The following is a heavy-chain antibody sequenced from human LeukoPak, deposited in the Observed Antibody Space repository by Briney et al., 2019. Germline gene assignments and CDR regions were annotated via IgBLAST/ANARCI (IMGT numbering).Heavy chain of an antibody. V-gene: IGHV3-73*01. CDR2: IRSKANSYAA. J-gene: IGHJ4*01. CDR1: GFTLSDSA. D-gene: IGHD5-18*01. CDR3: MARGDSYGLFDY. Sequence: GGSLRLSCAASGFTLSDSAMHWVRQASGTGLEWVARIRSKANSYAASYAASVKGRFTISGDDSKNTASLQMNSLKTEDMAVYYCMARGDSYGLFDYWGHGTLVTVSS.